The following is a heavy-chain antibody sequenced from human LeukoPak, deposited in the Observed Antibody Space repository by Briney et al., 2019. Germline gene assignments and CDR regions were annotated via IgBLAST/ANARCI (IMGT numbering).Heavy chain of an antibody. V-gene: IGHV3-30*18. CDR1: GFTFSSYG. J-gene: IGHJ3*02. CDR2: ISYDGSNK. D-gene: IGHD1-26*01. Sequence: GGSLRLSCAASGFTFSSYGMHWVRQAPGKGLEWVAVISYDGSNKYYADSVKGRFTISRDNSKNTLYLQMNSLRAEDTAVYYCAKSISGIVGANDAFDIWGQGTMVIVSS. CDR3: AKSISGIVGANDAFDI.